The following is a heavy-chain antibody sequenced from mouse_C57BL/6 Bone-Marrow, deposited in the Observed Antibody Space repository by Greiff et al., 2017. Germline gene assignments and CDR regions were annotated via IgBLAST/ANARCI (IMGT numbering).Heavy chain of an antibody. CDR2: ISNLAYSI. CDR3: ARLGYYDYAMDY. CDR1: GFTFSDYG. J-gene: IGHJ4*01. D-gene: IGHD2-3*01. Sequence: EVMLVESGGGLVQPGGSLKLSCAASGFTFSDYGMAWVRQAPRKGPEWVAFISNLAYSIYYADTVTGRFTISRANAKNTLYLEMSSLMSEDTAMYYCARLGYYDYAMDYWGQGTSGTVSA. V-gene: IGHV5-15*01.